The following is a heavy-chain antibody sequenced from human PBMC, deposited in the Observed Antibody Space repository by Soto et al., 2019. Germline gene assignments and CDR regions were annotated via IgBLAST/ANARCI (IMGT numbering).Heavy chain of an antibody. CDR3: TIGSWSGEVFDI. CDR2: IIPMLGIR. CDR1: GGTFSTYS. V-gene: IGHV1-69*02. J-gene: IGHJ3*02. D-gene: IGHD2-21*01. Sequence: QVQLLQSGAEVKKPGSSVKVSCKDSGGTFSTYSMFWVRQAPGQGLEWMGRIIPMLGIRNYAQRFQDRVTITADKSTATAHMELSSLRSEDTALYYCTIGSWSGEVFDIWGQWTMVTVSS.